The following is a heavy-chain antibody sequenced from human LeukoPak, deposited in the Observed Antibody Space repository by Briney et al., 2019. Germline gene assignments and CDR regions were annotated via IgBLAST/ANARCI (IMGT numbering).Heavy chain of an antibody. V-gene: IGHV3-23*01. D-gene: IGHD4-11*01. J-gene: IGHJ4*02. CDR3: ARDETTGVLHFDY. CDR1: GFTFNSYA. CDR2: ISGSGDNT. Sequence: PGGSLRLSCAASGFTFNSYAMSWVRQAPGKGLEWVSAISGSGDNTYYADSVKGRFTISRDNSENTLYLQMNSLRAEDTAVYYCARDETTGVLHFDYWGQGTLVTVSS.